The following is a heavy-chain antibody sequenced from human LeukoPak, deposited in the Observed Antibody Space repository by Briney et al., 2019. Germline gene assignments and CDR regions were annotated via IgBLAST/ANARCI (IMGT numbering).Heavy chain of an antibody. CDR1: GFTFSSSW. D-gene: IGHD3-10*01. CDR2: IKQDGSEK. CDR3: ARVVPPLYYFDY. J-gene: IGHJ4*02. V-gene: IGHV3-7*01. Sequence: GGSLRLSCAASGFTFSSSWMSWVRQAPGKGLEWVANIKQDGSEKYYVDSVKGRFTISRDNAKNSLYLQMDSLRAEDTAVYFCARVVPPLYYFDYWGQGTLVTVSS.